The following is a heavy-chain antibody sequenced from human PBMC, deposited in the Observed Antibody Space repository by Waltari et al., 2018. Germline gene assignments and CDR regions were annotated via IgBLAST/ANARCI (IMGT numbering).Heavy chain of an antibody. CDR2: IYYSGST. J-gene: IGHJ4*02. D-gene: IGHD6-6*01. CDR1: GGSVSSGSYY. CDR3: AREVPETVWYSSSSGGYYFDY. Sequence: QVQLQESGPGLVKPSETLSLTCTVSGGSVSSGSYYWSWIRQPPGKGLEWIGYIYYSGSTNYNPSLKSRVTISVDTSKNQFSLKLSSVTAADTAVYYCAREVPETVWYSSSSGGYYFDYWGQGTLVTVSS. V-gene: IGHV4-61*01.